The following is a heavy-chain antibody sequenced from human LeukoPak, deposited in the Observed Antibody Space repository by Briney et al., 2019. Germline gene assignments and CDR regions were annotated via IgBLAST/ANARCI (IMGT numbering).Heavy chain of an antibody. Sequence: GASVKVSCKASGGTFSSYTINWVRQATGQGLEWMGYMNPNSGNTGYAQKFQGRVTITSDTSRSTAYMELSSLRSEDTAVYYCAREGFDYWGQGTLVTVSS. CDR3: AREGFDY. V-gene: IGHV1-8*03. CDR2: MNPNSGNT. CDR1: GGTFSSYT. J-gene: IGHJ4*02.